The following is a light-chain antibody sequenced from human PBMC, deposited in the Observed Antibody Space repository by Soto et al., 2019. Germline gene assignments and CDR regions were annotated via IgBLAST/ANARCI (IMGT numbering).Light chain of an antibody. Sequence: EIVFTQSPATLSLSPGERATLSCRASQSVSSYLAWYQQKPGQAPRLLIYDASNRATGIPARFSGSGSGTDFTLTISSLEPEDFAVYYCQQRSNWPRITCGQGTRLEIK. CDR2: DAS. V-gene: IGKV3-11*01. J-gene: IGKJ5*01. CDR3: QQRSNWPRIT. CDR1: QSVSSY.